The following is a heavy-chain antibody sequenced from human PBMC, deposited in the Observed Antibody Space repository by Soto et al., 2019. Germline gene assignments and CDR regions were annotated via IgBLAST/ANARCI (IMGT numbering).Heavy chain of an antibody. CDR3: AREGGYSSSWFPRYFDY. J-gene: IGHJ4*02. CDR2: TYYRSKWYN. D-gene: IGHD6-13*01. CDR1: GNSVSSNSAA. Sequence: PSQTLSLTCAISGNSVSSNSAAWNWIRQSPSRGLEWLGRTYYRSKWYNDYAVSVKSRITINPDTSKNQFSLQLNSVTPEDTAVYYCAREGGYSSSWFPRYFDYWGQGTLVTVSS. V-gene: IGHV6-1*01.